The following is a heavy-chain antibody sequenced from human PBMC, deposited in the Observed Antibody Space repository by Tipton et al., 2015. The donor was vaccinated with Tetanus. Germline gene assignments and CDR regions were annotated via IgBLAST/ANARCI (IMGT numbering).Heavy chain of an antibody. Sequence: TLSLTCTVSGDSVGTGNFYWSWIRQPPGKGLEWIAFIHHSGLAFSKPSLKSRVSISIDTSQNQFSLRLTSVMAADTAVYFCARNVYTVTNDAFDIWGRGTLVNVSS. D-gene: IGHD4-11*01. J-gene: IGHJ3*02. CDR2: IHHSGLA. CDR1: GDSVGTGNFY. V-gene: IGHV4-30-4*01. CDR3: ARNVYTVTNDAFDI.